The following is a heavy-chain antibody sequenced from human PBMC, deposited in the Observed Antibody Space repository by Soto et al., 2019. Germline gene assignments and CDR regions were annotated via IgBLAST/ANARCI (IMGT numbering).Heavy chain of an antibody. J-gene: IGHJ6*03. V-gene: IGHV4-59*01. D-gene: IGHD3-3*01. CDR2: IYYSGST. Sequence: NPSETLSLTCTVSGGSISSYYWSWIRQPPGKGLEWIGYIYYSGSTNYNPSLKSRVTISVDTSKNQFSLKLSSVTAADTAVYYCARDADFWSFMDVWGKGTTVTVSS. CDR3: ARDADFWSFMDV. CDR1: GGSISSYY.